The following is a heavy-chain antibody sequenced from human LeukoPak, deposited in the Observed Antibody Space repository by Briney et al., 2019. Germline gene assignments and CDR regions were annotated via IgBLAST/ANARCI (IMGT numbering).Heavy chain of an antibody. V-gene: IGHV3-21*01. J-gene: IGHJ4*02. D-gene: IGHD6-19*01. CDR3: ARAGDSSGCHY. CDR1: GFTFSSYS. CDR2: ISSSSSYI. Sequence: GGSLRLSCAASGFTFSSYSMNWVRQAPGKGLEWVSSISSSSSYIYYADSVKGRFTISRDNSKNTLYLQMNSLRAEDTAVYYCARAGDSSGCHYWGQGTLVTVSS.